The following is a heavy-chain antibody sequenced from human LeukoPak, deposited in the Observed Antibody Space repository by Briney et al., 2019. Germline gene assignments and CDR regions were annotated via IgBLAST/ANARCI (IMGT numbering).Heavy chain of an antibody. CDR3: ARGAMATTPFFDY. Sequence: TPSETLSLTCTVSGGSISSYYWSWIRQPPGKGLEWIGYIYYTGSTNFNPSLKSRVTMSLDTSRNQFSLKLTSLTAADTAVYYCARGAMATTPFFDYWGQGTLVTVSS. V-gene: IGHV4-59*01. J-gene: IGHJ4*02. CDR1: GGSISSYY. CDR2: IYYTGST. D-gene: IGHD5-24*01.